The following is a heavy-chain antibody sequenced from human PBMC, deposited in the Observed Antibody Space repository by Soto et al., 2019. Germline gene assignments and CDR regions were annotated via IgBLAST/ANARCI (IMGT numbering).Heavy chain of an antibody. Sequence: EVQLVETGGALIQPGGSLRLSCAASGFAVSNHYMNWVRQAPGKGLEWVSIIRTTGSTYYADSVKGRFTISRHNSKNTVSLEMNSLRVEETAVYYCARSAMMGVWGQGTTVIVAS. V-gene: IGHV3-53*02. J-gene: IGHJ6*02. D-gene: IGHD3-16*01. CDR2: IRTTGST. CDR1: GFAVSNHY. CDR3: ARSAMMGV.